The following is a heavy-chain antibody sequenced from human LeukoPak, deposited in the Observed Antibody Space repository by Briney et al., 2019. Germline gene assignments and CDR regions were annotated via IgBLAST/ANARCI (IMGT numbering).Heavy chain of an antibody. CDR1: GYTFTSYG. Sequence: ASVRVSCKASGYTFTSYGISLVRQATGQGLEWMGWMNPNSGNTGYAQKFQGRVTMTRNTSMSTAYMELNSLRSEDTAVYYCARANYYGSGKKDLDYWGQGTLVTVSS. J-gene: IGHJ4*02. CDR2: MNPNSGNT. CDR3: ARANYYGSGKKDLDY. V-gene: IGHV1-8*02. D-gene: IGHD3-10*01.